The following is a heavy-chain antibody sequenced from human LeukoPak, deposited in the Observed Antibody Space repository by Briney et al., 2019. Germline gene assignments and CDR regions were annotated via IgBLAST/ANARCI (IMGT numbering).Heavy chain of an antibody. CDR3: ARLGPVIAAAGSFDY. V-gene: IGHV5-51*01. Sequence: GASLQISCKGSGYSFTSYWIGWVRQMPGKGLEWMGIIYPGDSDTRYSPSFQGQVSISADKSISTAYLQWSSLKASDTAMYYCARLGPVIAAAGSFDYWGQGTLVTVSS. J-gene: IGHJ4*02. D-gene: IGHD6-13*01. CDR1: GYSFTSYW. CDR2: IYPGDSDT.